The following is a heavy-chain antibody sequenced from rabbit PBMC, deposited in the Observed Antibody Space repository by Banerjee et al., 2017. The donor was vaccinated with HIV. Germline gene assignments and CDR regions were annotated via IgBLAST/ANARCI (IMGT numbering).Heavy chain of an antibody. V-gene: IGHV1S40*01. CDR2: VWTGDGAT. CDR1: GFSLSTIYD. Sequence: QSLEESGGDLVKPGASLTLTCTVSGFSLSTIYDMSWVRQAPGKGLEWIGCVWTGDGATHYASWAKGRFTISKTSSTTVDLKMTSLTAADTATYFCARHTYDDYSDFEYFNLWGPGTLVTVS. D-gene: IGHD2-1*01. CDR3: ARHTYDDYSDFEYFNL. J-gene: IGHJ4*01.